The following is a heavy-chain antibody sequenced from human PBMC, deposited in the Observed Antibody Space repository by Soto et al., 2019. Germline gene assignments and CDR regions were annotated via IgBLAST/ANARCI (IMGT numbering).Heavy chain of an antibody. V-gene: IGHV3-21*01. D-gene: IGHD3-9*01. CDR2: ISSSSSYI. CDR3: APQEGTGYFEDY. J-gene: IGHJ4*02. Sequence: EVQLVESGGGLVKPGGSLRLSCAASGFTFSSYSMNWVRQAPGKGLEWVSSISSSSSYIYYADSVKGRFTISRDNAKNSLYLQMNSLRAEDTAVYYCAPQEGTGYFEDYWGQGSLVTVSS. CDR1: GFTFSSYS.